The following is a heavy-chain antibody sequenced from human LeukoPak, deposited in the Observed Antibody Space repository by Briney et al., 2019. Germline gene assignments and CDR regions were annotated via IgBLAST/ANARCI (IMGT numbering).Heavy chain of an antibody. CDR2: IYRGGST. Sequence: GGSLRLSCAASGFTVSSNYMSWVRQAPGKGLEWVSVIYRGGSTYYADSVKGRVTISRDNSRNTLYLQMNSLRAEDTAVYYRARGIVAAGTRDAFDIWGQGTTVTVSS. D-gene: IGHD6-13*01. V-gene: IGHV3-53*01. J-gene: IGHJ3*02. CDR3: ARGIVAAGTRDAFDI. CDR1: GFTVSSNY.